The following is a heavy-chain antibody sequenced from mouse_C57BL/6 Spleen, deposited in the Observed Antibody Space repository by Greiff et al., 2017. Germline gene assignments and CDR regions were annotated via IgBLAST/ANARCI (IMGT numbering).Heavy chain of an antibody. CDR2: IDPETGGT. D-gene: IGHD2-5*01. CDR1: GYTFTDYE. Sequence: VKLQESGAELVRPGASVTLSCKASGYTFTDYEMHWVKQTPVHGLEWIGAIDPETGGTAYNQKFKGKAILTADKSSSTAYMELRSLTSEDSAVYYCTRSVYYSNVFAYWGQGTLVTVSA. V-gene: IGHV1-15*01. CDR3: TRSVYYSNVFAY. J-gene: IGHJ3*01.